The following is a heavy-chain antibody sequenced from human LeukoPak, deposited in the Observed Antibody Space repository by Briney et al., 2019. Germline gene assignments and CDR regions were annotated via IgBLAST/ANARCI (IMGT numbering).Heavy chain of an antibody. CDR3: ARLWFGELLYDWFDS. CDR2: ISSSSSTI. J-gene: IGHJ5*01. D-gene: IGHD3-10*01. Sequence: PGGSLRLSCAASGFTFSSYSMNWVRKAPGKGLEWVSYISSSSSTIYYADSVKGRFTISRDNAKNSLYLQMNSLRAEDTAVYYCARLWFGELLYDWFDSWGQGTLVTVSS. V-gene: IGHV3-48*04. CDR1: GFTFSSYS.